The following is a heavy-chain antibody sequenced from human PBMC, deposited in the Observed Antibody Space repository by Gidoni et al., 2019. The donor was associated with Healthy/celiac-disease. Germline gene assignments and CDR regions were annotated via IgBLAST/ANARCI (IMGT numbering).Heavy chain of an antibody. CDR1: GGSISSYY. CDR3: ARDGRWGYGEHYFDY. V-gene: IGHV4-59*01. Sequence: QVQLQASGPGLVKPSETLSLTCTVSGGSISSYYWSWIRQPPGKGLEWIGYIYYSGSTNYNPALKSRVTISVDTSKNQFSLKLSSVTAADTAVYYCARDGRWGYGEHYFDYWGQGTLVTVSS. J-gene: IGHJ4*02. CDR2: IYYSGST. D-gene: IGHD4-17*01.